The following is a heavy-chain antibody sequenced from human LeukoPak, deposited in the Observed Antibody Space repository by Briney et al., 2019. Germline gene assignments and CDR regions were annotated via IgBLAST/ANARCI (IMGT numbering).Heavy chain of an antibody. CDR1: GFTFSSYS. CDR3: ARDGHLEFDYYYYGMDV. D-gene: IGHD3-3*01. V-gene: IGHV3-21*01. J-gene: IGHJ6*02. Sequence: GGSLRLSCAASGFTFSSYSMNWVRQAPGKGLEWVSSISSSSSYIYYADSVKGRFTISRDNAKNSLYLQMNSLRAEDTAVYYCARDGHLEFDYYYYGMDVWGQGTTVTVSS. CDR2: ISSSSSYI.